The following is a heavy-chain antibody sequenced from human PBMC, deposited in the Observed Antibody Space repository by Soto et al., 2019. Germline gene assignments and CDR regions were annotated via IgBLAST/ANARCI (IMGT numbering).Heavy chain of an antibody. J-gene: IGHJ2*01. D-gene: IGHD3-9*01. CDR2: IYASGRT. V-gene: IGHV4-4*07. CDR1: GVSITPYF. Sequence: SETLSLTCTVSGVSITPYFWSWIRQPAGEAPEWLGHIYASGRTTYNPSLKSRVTMFVSQTQVSLRLASVTAADTAVYYCARHFDVDPSLDHYYFDLWGRGALVTVSS. CDR3: ARHFDVDPSLDHYYFDL.